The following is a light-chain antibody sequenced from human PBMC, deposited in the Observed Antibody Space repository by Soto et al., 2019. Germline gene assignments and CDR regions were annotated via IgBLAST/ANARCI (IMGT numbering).Light chain of an antibody. Sequence: QAVLTQQPSLTGSPGGTVTLTCCCSTRAVTNGHYPYWLQQKPGQAPRTLIYDRPNRLSWTPARFSGSLLGGKAALSLSSAQPEDEAEYYCLLSYNGPYVFGTGTKVTVL. CDR2: DRP. CDR1: TRAVTNGHY. CDR3: LLSYNGPYV. J-gene: IGLJ1*01. V-gene: IGLV7-46*01.